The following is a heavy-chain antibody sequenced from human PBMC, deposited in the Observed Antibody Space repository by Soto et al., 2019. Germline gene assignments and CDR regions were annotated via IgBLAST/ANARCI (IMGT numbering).Heavy chain of an antibody. V-gene: IGHV4-59*08. J-gene: IGHJ4*02. CDR2: IYYSGST. D-gene: IGHD2-2*01. Sequence: SETLSLTCTVSGGSISSYYWSWIRQPPGKGLEWIGYIYYSGSTNYNPSLKSRVTISVDTSKNQFSLKLSSVTAADTAVYYCARGYCSSTSCSVDYWGQGPLVTVSS. CDR3: ARGYCSSTSCSVDY. CDR1: GGSISSYY.